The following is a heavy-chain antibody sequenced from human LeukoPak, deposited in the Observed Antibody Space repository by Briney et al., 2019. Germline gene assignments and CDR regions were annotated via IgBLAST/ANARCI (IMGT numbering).Heavy chain of an antibody. CDR1: GYTFTSYA. D-gene: IGHD3-22*01. V-gene: IGHV7-4-1*02. CDR3: TREGAYYYDSSGYFLY. J-gene: IGHJ4*02. Sequence: ASVKVSCKASGYTFTSYAMNWVRQAPGQGLEWMGWINTNTGNPTYAQGFTGRFVFSLDTSVSTAYLQISSLKAEDTAVYYCTREGAYYYDSSGYFLYWGQGTLVTVSS. CDR2: INTNTGNP.